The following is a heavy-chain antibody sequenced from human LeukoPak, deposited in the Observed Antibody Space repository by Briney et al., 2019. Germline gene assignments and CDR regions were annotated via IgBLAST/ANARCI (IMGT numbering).Heavy chain of an antibody. CDR1: GFTFRSYG. D-gene: IGHD3-3*01. CDR2: IRYDGSSK. Sequence: GGSLRLSCAASGFTFRSYGMHWVRQAPGKGLEWVAFIRYDGSSKYYADSVKGRFTISRDNSKNTLYLQMNSLRVEDTAVYYCARESRTIFGVVIIRDYYYYMDVWGKGTTVTVSS. CDR3: ARESRTIFGVVIIRDYYYYMDV. J-gene: IGHJ6*03. V-gene: IGHV3-30*02.